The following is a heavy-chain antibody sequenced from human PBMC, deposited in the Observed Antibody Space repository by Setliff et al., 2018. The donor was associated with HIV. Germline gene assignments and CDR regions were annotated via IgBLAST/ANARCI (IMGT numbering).Heavy chain of an antibody. CDR3: ARESSRVPWSPDAFDI. V-gene: IGHV4-34*01. CDR2: INHSGTT. D-gene: IGHD2-15*01. Sequence: SETLSLTCAVYGGSFSGYYWSWIRQPPGKGLEWIGEINHSGTTNYNPSLKSRVTMSIDTSERQFSLKLSSVTAADSAVYYCARESSRVPWSPDAFDIWGQGTRVTVSS. J-gene: IGHJ3*02. CDR1: GGSFSGYY.